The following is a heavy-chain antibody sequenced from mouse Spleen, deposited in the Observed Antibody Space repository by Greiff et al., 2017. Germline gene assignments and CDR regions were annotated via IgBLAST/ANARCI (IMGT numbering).Heavy chain of an antibody. Sequence: EVQRVESGGGLVKPGGSLKLSCAASGFTFSDYGMHRVRQAPEKGLEWVAYISSGSSTIYYADTVKGRFTISRDNAKNTLFLQMTSLRSEDTAMYYCARYPQYYGYYAMDYWGQGTSVTVSS. J-gene: IGHJ4*01. CDR1: GFTFSDYG. CDR2: ISSGSSTI. D-gene: IGHD1-2*01. V-gene: IGHV5-17*01. CDR3: ARYPQYYGYYAMDY.